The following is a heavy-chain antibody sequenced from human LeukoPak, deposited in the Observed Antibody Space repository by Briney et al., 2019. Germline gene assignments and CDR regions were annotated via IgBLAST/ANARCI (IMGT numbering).Heavy chain of an antibody. Sequence: PSETLSLTCTVPGVSISTYYWTWIRQPPGKGLEWIGNIDYSGNTKYNPSLKSRVTISVDTSKNHFSLKLSSVTAADTAVYYCARWYYDSSGYRYFDYWGQGTLVIVSS. CDR3: ARWYYDSSGYRYFDY. V-gene: IGHV4-59*12. D-gene: IGHD3-22*01. CDR2: IDYSGNT. J-gene: IGHJ4*02. CDR1: GVSISTYY.